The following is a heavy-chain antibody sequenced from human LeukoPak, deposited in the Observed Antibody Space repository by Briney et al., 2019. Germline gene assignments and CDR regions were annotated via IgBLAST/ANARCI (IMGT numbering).Heavy chain of an antibody. CDR3: ATSQGSWPDYFDY. D-gene: IGHD6-13*01. Sequence: GGSLRLSCAASGFTFTSYGMHWVRQAPGKGLEWVAFIRYDGSDEYNGDSVRGRFTISRDNAKNSLFLQMNSLRAEDTAVYYCATSQGSWPDYFDYWGQGTLVTVSS. CDR2: IRYDGSDE. V-gene: IGHV3-30*02. CDR1: GFTFTSYG. J-gene: IGHJ4*02.